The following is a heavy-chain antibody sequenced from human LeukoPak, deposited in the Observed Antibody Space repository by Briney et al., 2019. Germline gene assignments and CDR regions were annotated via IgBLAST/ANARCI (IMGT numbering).Heavy chain of an antibody. CDR2: IYHSGST. Sequence: SETLSLTCTVSGGSIDSRSYYWDWIRQAPGKGLEWIGTIYHSGSTEYNPSLKSRVAIFVDTSKNQFSLILHSVAAADTAVYYCARRSEFDNTHYHYFDYWDQGALVTVSS. CDR3: ARRSEFDNTHYHYFDY. J-gene: IGHJ4*02. V-gene: IGHV4-39*01. D-gene: IGHD2-15*01. CDR1: GGSIDSRSYY.